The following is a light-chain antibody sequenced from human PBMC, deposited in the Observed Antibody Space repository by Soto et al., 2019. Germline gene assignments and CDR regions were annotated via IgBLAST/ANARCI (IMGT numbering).Light chain of an antibody. V-gene: IGLV7-43*01. Sequence: QAVVTQEPSLTVSPGETVTLTCASSTGAVTSGYYPNWFQQKPGQAPRPLIYSISNKHSWTPARFSGSLLGDKAALTLSGVQPEDEAEYYYLLYYGGAQVFGGGTKLTVL. J-gene: IGLJ3*02. CDR2: SIS. CDR3: LLYYGGAQV. CDR1: TGAVTSGYY.